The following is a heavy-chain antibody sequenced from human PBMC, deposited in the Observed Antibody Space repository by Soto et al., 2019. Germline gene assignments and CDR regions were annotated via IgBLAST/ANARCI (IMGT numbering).Heavy chain of an antibody. CDR3: TRLSYYYGSGSYYADY. CDR2: IRSKANSYAT. V-gene: IGHV3-73*01. CDR1: GFTFSGSA. D-gene: IGHD3-10*01. Sequence: PGGSLRLSCAASGFTFSGSAMHWVRQASGKGLEWVGRIRSKANSYATAYAASVKGRFTISRDDSKNTAYLQMNSLKTEDTAVYYCTRLSYYYGSGSYYADYWGQGTLDTVSS. J-gene: IGHJ4*02.